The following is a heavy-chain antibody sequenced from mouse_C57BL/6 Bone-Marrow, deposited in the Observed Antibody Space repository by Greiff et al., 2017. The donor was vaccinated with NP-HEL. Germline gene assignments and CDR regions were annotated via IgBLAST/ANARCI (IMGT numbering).Heavy chain of an antibody. CDR2: FHPYNDDT. CDR1: GYTFTTYP. V-gene: IGHV1-47*01. CDR3: ARYNNFDYAMDY. Sequence: QVQLQQSGAELVKPGASVNMSCKASGYTFTTYPIEWVQQSHGKCLEWIGNFHPYNDDTKYNEKFKGQATLTVEKCSSTFYVDLSRLTSDDSAVYDRARYNNFDYAMDYWGQGTSVTVSS. J-gene: IGHJ4*01. D-gene: IGHD1-3*01.